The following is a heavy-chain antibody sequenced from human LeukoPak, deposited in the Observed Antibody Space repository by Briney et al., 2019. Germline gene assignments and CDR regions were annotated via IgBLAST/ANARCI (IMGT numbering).Heavy chain of an antibody. V-gene: IGHV7-4-1*02. D-gene: IGHD3-22*01. J-gene: IGHJ5*02. CDR1: GYTFTSYA. CDR2: INTNTGNP. Sequence: ASVTVSFTASGYTFTSYAMNWVRQAPGQGLEWMGWINTNTGNPTYAQGFTGRFVFSLDTSVSTAYLQISSLKAEDTAVYYCARVRYDSSGYQLDPWGQGTLVTVSS. CDR3: ARVRYDSSGYQLDP.